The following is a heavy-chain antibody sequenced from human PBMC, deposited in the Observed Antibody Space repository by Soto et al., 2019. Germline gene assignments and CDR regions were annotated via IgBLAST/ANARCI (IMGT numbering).Heavy chain of an antibody. Sequence: WRSLRLSCSASVVTFSSYWMSWVRQAPGKGLEWVANIKQDGSEKYYVDSVKGRFTISRDNAKNSLYLQMNSLRVEDTAVYYCARRYSSSWSGFDPWGQGTLVTVSS. D-gene: IGHD6-13*01. CDR3: ARRYSSSWSGFDP. CDR1: VVTFSSYW. CDR2: IKQDGSEK. V-gene: IGHV3-7*01. J-gene: IGHJ5*02.